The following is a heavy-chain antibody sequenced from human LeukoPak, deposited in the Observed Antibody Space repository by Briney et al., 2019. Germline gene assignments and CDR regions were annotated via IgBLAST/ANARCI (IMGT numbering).Heavy chain of an antibody. V-gene: IGHV3-7*01. CDR1: GFTFSSYW. CDR2: IKQDGSEK. D-gene: IGHD5-12*01. CDR3: VGGSGY. J-gene: IGHJ4*02. Sequence: GGSLRLSCVASGFTFSSYWMNWVRQAPGKGLERVANIKQDGSEKYYVDSVKGRFTISRDNAKNSLYLQMNSLRAEDTAIYYCVGGSGYWGQGTLVTVSS.